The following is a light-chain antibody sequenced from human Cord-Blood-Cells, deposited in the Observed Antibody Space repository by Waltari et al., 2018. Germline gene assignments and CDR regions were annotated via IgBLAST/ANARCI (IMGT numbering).Light chain of an antibody. CDR2: GAS. V-gene: IGKV3-20*01. Sequence: EIEFTQSPGTRSWSPGESATHSCRASQSVSSSYLAWYQQKPGQAPRLLIYGASSRATGIPDSFSGSGSGTDFTLTISRLEPEDFAVYYCQQYGSSPFTFGPGTKVDIK. J-gene: IGKJ3*01. CDR1: QSVSSSY. CDR3: QQYGSSPFT.